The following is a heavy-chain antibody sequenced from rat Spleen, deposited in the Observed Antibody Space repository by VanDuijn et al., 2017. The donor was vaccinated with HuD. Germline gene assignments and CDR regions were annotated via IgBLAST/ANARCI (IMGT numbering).Heavy chain of an antibody. Sequence: EVQLVASGGGLVQPGRSLKLSCVASGFTFSSYWMYWIRQAPGKGLEWVASISTGGGNTYYRDSVKGRFTISRDNAKNTQYLQMDSLRSEDTATYYCARRNNYLFDYWGQGVMVTVSS. CDR1: GFTFSSYW. CDR2: ISTGGGNT. V-gene: IGHV5S13*01. J-gene: IGHJ2*01. CDR3: ARRNNYLFDY. D-gene: IGHD1-10*01.